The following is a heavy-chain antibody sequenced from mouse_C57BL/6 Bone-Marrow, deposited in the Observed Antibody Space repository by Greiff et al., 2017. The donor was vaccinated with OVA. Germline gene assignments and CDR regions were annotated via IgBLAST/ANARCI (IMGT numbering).Heavy chain of an antibody. Sequence: EVQGVESGGGLVKPGGSLKLSCAASGFTFSSYAMSWVRQTPEKRLEWVATISDGGSYTYYPDNVKGRFTISRDNAKNNLYLQMSHLKSEDTAMYYCAREGFYYGSSYIAYWGQGTLVTVSA. CDR3: AREGFYYGSSYIAY. CDR1: GFTFSSYA. D-gene: IGHD1-1*01. V-gene: IGHV5-4*01. CDR2: ISDGGSYT. J-gene: IGHJ3*01.